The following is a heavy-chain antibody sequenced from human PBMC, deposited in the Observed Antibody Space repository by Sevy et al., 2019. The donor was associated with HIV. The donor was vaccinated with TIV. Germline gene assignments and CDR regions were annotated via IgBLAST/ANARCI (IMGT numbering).Heavy chain of an antibody. V-gene: IGHV3-33*01. CDR1: GFTFSTHA. CDR3: ATEYSNGFDY. CDR2: IWTEGDDE. J-gene: IGHJ4*02. Sequence: GGSLRLSCAAFGFTFSTHAMHWVRHAPGKGLEWVAVIWTEGDDESYADSVRGRFTISRENSKNTLYLQMNSLRSEDTAVYYCATEYSNGFDYWGQGTRVTVSS. D-gene: IGHD4-4*01.